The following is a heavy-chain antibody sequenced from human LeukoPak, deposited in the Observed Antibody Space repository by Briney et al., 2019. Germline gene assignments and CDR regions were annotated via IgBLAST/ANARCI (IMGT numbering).Heavy chain of an antibody. D-gene: IGHD3-9*01. CDR3: ARRYFDWFFDY. Sequence: SETLSLTCAVYGGSFSGYYWSWIRQPPGKGLEWIGEINHSGSTNYNPSLKSRVTISVDTSKNQFPLKLSSVTAADKAVYYCARRYFDWFFDYWGQGTLVTVSS. J-gene: IGHJ4*02. CDR2: INHSGST. V-gene: IGHV4-34*01. CDR1: GGSFSGYY.